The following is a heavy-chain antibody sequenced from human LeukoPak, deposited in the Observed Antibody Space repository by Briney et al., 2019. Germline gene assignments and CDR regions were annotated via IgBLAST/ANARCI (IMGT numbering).Heavy chain of an antibody. D-gene: IGHD2-2*01. V-gene: IGHV4-34*01. CDR2: INHSGST. Sequence: SETLSLTCAVYGGSFSGYYWSWIRQPPGKGLEWIGEINHSGSTNYNPSLKSRVSISVDTSKNQFSLKLSSVTAADTAVYYCARSIVVVVPAATYYYYYYMDVWGKGTTVTVSS. CDR3: ARSIVVVVPAATYYYYYYMDV. CDR1: GGSFSGYY. J-gene: IGHJ6*03.